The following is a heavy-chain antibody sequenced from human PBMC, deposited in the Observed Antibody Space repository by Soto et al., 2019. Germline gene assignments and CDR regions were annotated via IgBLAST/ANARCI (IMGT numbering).Heavy chain of an antibody. J-gene: IGHJ6*02. Sequence: QVQLVQSGAEVKKPGSSVKVSCKASGGTFSSYAISWVRQAPGQGLEWMGGIIPIFGTADYAQKFQGRVTXPXXXSXCTAYMELSSLRSEDTAVYYCASLIAAAGPPHSPRYYYGMDVWGQGTTVTVSS. D-gene: IGHD6-13*01. CDR3: ASLIAAAGPPHSPRYYYGMDV. CDR1: GGTFSSYA. V-gene: IGHV1-69*05. CDR2: IIPIFGTA.